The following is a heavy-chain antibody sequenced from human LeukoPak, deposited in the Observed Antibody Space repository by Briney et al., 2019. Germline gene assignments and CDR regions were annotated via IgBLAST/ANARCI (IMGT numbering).Heavy chain of an antibody. CDR2: ISSSSSTI. Sequence: GGSLRLSCAASGFTFSSYSMNWVRQAPGKGLEWVSYISSSSSTIYYADSVKGRFTISRDNAKNSLYLQMNSLRAEDTAVYYCARVGDTSGYYYADYWGQGTVVTVSS. V-gene: IGHV3-48*01. CDR3: ARVGDTSGYYYADY. J-gene: IGHJ4*02. CDR1: GFTFSSYS. D-gene: IGHD3-22*01.